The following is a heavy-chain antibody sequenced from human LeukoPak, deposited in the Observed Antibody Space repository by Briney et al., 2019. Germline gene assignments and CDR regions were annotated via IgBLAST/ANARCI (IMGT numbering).Heavy chain of an antibody. CDR1: GFTFSSYA. Sequence: PGGSLRLSCAASGFTFSSYAMHWVRQAPGKGLEWVAVISYDGSNKYYADSVKGRFTISRDNSKNTLYLQMNSLRAEDTAVYYCARSRPAARSSYYYYYMDVWGKGTTVTVSS. V-gene: IGHV3-30-3*01. D-gene: IGHD2-15*01. CDR2: ISYDGSNK. J-gene: IGHJ6*03. CDR3: ARSRPAARSSYYYYYMDV.